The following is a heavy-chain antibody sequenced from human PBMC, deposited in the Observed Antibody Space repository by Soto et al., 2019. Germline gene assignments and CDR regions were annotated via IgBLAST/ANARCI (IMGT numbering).Heavy chain of an antibody. Sequence: PGGSLRLSCAASGFTFNSYGMHWVRQGPGKGLEWVAVISRDGNNKYYADSVKGRFTISRDNSKNTLYLQMSSLEVEDTAVFYCAKERGVGVLYYGFDAWGQGTTVTVSS. CDR1: GFTFNSYG. CDR2: ISRDGNNK. D-gene: IGHD3-10*01. V-gene: IGHV3-30*18. CDR3: AKERGVGVLYYGFDA. J-gene: IGHJ6*02.